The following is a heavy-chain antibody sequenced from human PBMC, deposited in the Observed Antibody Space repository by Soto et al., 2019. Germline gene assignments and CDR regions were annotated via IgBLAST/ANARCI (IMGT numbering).Heavy chain of an antibody. V-gene: IGHV3-11*01. D-gene: IGHD3-16*01. J-gene: IGHJ4*02. Sequence: GGSLRLSCAASGFTFSDYYMSWIRQAPGKGLEWVSYISSSGSTIYYADSVKGRFTISRDNAKNSLYLQMNSLRAEDTAVYYCARGGEPNYDYIWGSYSTNYFDYWGQGTLVTVSS. CDR2: ISSSGSTI. CDR3: ARGGEPNYDYIWGSYSTNYFDY. CDR1: GFTFSDYY.